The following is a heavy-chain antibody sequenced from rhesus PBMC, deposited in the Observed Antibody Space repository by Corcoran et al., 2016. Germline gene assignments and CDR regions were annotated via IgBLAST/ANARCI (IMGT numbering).Heavy chain of an antibody. CDR1: GGSISGGYG. J-gene: IGHJ6*01. Sequence: QVQLQESGPGLLKPSETLSLTCAVSGGSISGGYGWGWIRQPPGKGLGWNGSIYSSRGNTYYNPSLMSRVTISTDTSKNQFSLKLSSVTAADTAVYYCARDQYCTGSGCYALDSRGQGVVVTASS. CDR2: IYSSRGNT. CDR3: ARDQYCTGSGCYALDS. V-gene: IGHV4S7*01. D-gene: IGHD2-21*01.